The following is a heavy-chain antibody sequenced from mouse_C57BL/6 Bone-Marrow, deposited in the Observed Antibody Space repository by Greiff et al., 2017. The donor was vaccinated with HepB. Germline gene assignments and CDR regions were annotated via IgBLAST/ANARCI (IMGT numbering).Heavy chain of an antibody. D-gene: IGHD2-3*01. J-gene: IGHJ2*01. CDR1: GYTFTSYW. Sequence: QVQLQQPGAELVRPGSSVKLSCKASGYTFTSYWMHWVKQRPIQGLEWIGNIDPSDSETHYNQKFKDKATLTVDKSSSTAYMQLSSLTSEDSAVCYCARSYDMYYFDYWGQGTTLTVSS. CDR2: IDPSDSET. V-gene: IGHV1-52*01. CDR3: ARSYDMYYFDY.